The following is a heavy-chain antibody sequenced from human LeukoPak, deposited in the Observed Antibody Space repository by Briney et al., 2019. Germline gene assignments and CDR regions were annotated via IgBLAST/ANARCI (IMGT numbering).Heavy chain of an antibody. CDR2: ITWDGGST. CDR3: AKDTLLGWDYMDV. Sequence: HTGGSLRLSCAASGFTFDEYAMHWVRQAPGKGLEWVSLITWDGGSTYYADSVKGRFSISRDNSKSSLYLQMNSLRAEDTALYYCAKDTLLGWDYMDVWGKGTTVTVSS. CDR1: GFTFDEYA. J-gene: IGHJ6*03. V-gene: IGHV3-43D*03. D-gene: IGHD3-16*01.